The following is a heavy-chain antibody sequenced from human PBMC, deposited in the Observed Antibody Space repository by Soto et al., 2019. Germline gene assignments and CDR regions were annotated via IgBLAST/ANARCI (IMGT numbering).Heavy chain of an antibody. J-gene: IGHJ4*02. CDR3: ARDTLVRGAFDY. V-gene: IGHV4-38-2*02. Sequence: SETLSLTCAVSGYSISSGYYWGWIRQPPGKGLEWIGSIYHSGSTYYNPSLKSRATISVDSISVDTSKNQFSLKVSSLTAADTAVYYCARDTLVRGAFDYWGQGTLVTVSS. CDR2: IYHSGST. CDR1: GYSISSGYY. D-gene: IGHD3-10*01.